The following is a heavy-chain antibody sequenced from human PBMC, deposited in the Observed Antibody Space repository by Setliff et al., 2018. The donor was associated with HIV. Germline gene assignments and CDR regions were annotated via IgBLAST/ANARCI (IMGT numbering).Heavy chain of an antibody. D-gene: IGHD5-18*01. CDR2: ISSSGSTI. J-gene: IGHJ4*02. Sequence: SLRLSCAASGFTFSSYEMNWVRQAPGKGLEWVSYISSSGSTIYYADFVKGRFTIARDDSKNTVSLQMTNLGTGDTATYYCAKGGYGGAYYVAGYWGQGTLVTVSS. V-gene: IGHV3-48*03. CDR3: AKGGYGGAYYVAGY. CDR1: GFTFSSYE.